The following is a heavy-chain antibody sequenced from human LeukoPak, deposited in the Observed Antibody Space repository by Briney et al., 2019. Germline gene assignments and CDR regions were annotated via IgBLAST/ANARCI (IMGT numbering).Heavy chain of an antibody. CDR2: ISGSGGST. CDR3: AKVRPVYYYDSSGYYLYFDY. CDR1: GFTFSSYA. J-gene: IGHJ4*02. Sequence: PGGSLRLSCAASGFTFSSYAMSWVRQAPGKGLQWVSAISGSGGSTYYADSVKGRFTISRGNSKNTLYLQMNSLRAEDTAVYYCAKVRPVYYYDSSGYYLYFDYWGQGTLVTVSS. V-gene: IGHV3-23*01. D-gene: IGHD3-22*01.